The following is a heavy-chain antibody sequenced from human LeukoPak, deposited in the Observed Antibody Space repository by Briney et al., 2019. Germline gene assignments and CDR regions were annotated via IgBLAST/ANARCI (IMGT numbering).Heavy chain of an antibody. CDR3: ATAITMVRGVLPFDY. CDR1: GFTFSSYV. D-gene: IGHD3-10*01. J-gene: IGHJ4*02. CDR2: ISGSGGST. Sequence: GGSLRLSCAASGFTFSSYVMSWVRQAPGKGLEWVSAISGSGGSTYYADSVKGRFTISRDNSKNTLYLQMNSLRAEDTAVYYCATAITMVRGVLPFDYWGQGTLVTVSS. V-gene: IGHV3-23*01.